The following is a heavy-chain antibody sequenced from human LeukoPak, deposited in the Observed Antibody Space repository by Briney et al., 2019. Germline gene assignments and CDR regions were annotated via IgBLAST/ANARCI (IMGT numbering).Heavy chain of an antibody. CDR1: GFTFSSYE. CDR2: ISSSGSTI. V-gene: IGHV3-48*03. Sequence: GGSLRLSCAASGFTFSSYEMNWVRQAPGKGLEWVSYISSSGSTIYYADSVKGRFTISRDNAKNSLYLQMNSLRAEDTAVYYCARGLRPADAFDIWGQGTMVTVSS. D-gene: IGHD2-2*01. CDR3: ARGLRPADAFDI. J-gene: IGHJ3*02.